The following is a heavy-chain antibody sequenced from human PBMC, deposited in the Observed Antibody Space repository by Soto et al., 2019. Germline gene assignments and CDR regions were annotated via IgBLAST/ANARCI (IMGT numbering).Heavy chain of an antibody. D-gene: IGHD6-19*01. CDR2: ISYDGSNK. Sequence: GGSLRLSCAASGFTFSSYGMHWVRQAPGKGLEWVAVISYDGSNKYYADSVKGRFTISRDNSKNTLYLQMSSLRAEDTAVYYCVKDGSSGWPYYYGMDVWGQGTTVTVSS. CDR1: GFTFSSYG. V-gene: IGHV3-30*18. J-gene: IGHJ6*02. CDR3: VKDGSSGWPYYYGMDV.